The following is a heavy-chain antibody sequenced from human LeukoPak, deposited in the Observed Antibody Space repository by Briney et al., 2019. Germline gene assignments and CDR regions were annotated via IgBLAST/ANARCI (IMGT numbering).Heavy chain of an antibody. CDR2: IFYSGTT. V-gene: IGHV4-39*01. CDR1: GGSISGGGYY. J-gene: IGHJ2*01. Sequence: SQTLSLTCTVSGGSISGGGYYWGWIRQPPGKGLEWIGSIFYSGTTYNNPSLKSRVTISVDTSKTQFSLSLNSVTAADTAVYYCARGNILYWFFDLWGRGTLVTFSS. D-gene: IGHD2/OR15-2a*01. CDR3: ARGNILYWFFDL.